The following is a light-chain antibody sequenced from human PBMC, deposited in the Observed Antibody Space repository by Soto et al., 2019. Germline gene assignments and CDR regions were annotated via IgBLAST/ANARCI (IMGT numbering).Light chain of an antibody. Sequence: QSVLTQPPSASGSPGQSVTISCTVTNNDIGGYTYVSWYQQLPGKAPKLMIYEVNKRPSGIPDRFSGSKSGNTASLTASGLQPEDEAEYFYSSYSRSINYVFGTGTKVTVL. CDR3: SSYSRSINYV. CDR1: NNDIGGYTY. J-gene: IGLJ1*01. V-gene: IGLV2-8*01. CDR2: EVN.